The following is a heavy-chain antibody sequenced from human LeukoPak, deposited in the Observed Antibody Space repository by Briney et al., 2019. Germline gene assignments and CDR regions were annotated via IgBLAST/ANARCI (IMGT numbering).Heavy chain of an antibody. CDR1: GFTFSNYA. Sequence: GGSLRLSCAASGFTFSNYAMNWVRQAPGKGLGWVSTISGVGDSTYYAESVKGRFTISRDNAKNSLYLQMNSLRAEDTAVYYCARGAHYYYDSSGYSYGDDYWGQGTLVTVSS. CDR2: ISGVGDST. D-gene: IGHD3-22*01. J-gene: IGHJ4*02. CDR3: ARGAHYYYDSSGYSYGDDY. V-gene: IGHV3-23*01.